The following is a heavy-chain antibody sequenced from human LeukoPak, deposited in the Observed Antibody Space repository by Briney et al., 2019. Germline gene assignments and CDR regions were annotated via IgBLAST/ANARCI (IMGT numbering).Heavy chain of an antibody. CDR2: ISSSSSYI. D-gene: IGHD2-2*01. CDR3: ARDRGSSTSCYSY. J-gene: IGHJ4*02. V-gene: IGHV3-21*01. CDR1: GFTFSSYS. Sequence: PGGSLRLSCAASGFTFSSYSMTWVRQAPGKGLEWVSSISSSSSYIYYADSVKGRFTISRDNAKNSLYLQMNSLRAEDTAVYYCARDRGSSTSCYSYWGQGTLVTVSS.